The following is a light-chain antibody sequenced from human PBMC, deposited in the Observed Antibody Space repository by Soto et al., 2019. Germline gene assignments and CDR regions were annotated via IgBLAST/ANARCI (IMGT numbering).Light chain of an antibody. CDR2: AAS. J-gene: IGKJ2*01. V-gene: IGKV1-39*01. Sequence: DIQMTQSPSSLSASVGDTVTITCRASQSISVHLNWHQQKPGKVPKLLIYAASNLHSGVPSRFSGSGSETDFALTISSLQPEDFATYYCQQSYITPYTFGQGTRLEIK. CDR1: QSISVH. CDR3: QQSYITPYT.